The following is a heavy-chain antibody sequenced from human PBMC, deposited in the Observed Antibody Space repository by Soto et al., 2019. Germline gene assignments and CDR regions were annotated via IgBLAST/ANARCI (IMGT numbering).Heavy chain of an antibody. CDR1: GGSISSYY. D-gene: IGHD3-10*01. V-gene: IGHV4-59*08. Sequence: QVQLQEPGPGLVKPSETLSLTCTVSGGSISSYYWSRIRQPPGKALDWFGYIYYSGSTNYNPSLTSRVTISVDPAKNQFSLKLSSVTAADTAVYYCARRRISMVRGVMGSMDVWGKGTTVTVSS. CDR3: ARRRISMVRGVMGSMDV. CDR2: IYYSGST. J-gene: IGHJ6*03.